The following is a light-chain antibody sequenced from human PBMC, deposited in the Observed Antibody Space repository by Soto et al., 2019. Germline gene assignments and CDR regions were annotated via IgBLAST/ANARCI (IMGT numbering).Light chain of an antibody. CDR2: GAS. J-gene: IGKJ2*01. Sequence: EIVLTQSPDTLSLSPGERATLYCRASQSVSSSYLAWYQHKPGQAPRLLIYGASSRATGIPDRFSASGSGTDFTLTISRLEPADFAVYYCQQYGSSQYTFGQGTKLEIK. CDR1: QSVSSSY. V-gene: IGKV3-20*01. CDR3: QQYGSSQYT.